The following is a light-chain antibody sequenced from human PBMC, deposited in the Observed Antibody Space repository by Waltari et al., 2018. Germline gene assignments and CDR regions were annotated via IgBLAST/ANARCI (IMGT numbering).Light chain of an antibody. CDR1: RSSIGTLA. V-gene: IGLV1-36*01. J-gene: IGLJ2*01. Sequence: SVLTQPSPAPGAPRRRGSNSCSGRRSSIGTLAVSWYQHLPGKTPKLLIFYDDVVPTGVSDRFSGSKSATSASLAISGLQSDDEADYYCATWDDSLKGPVFGGGTKLTVL. CDR3: ATWDDSLKGPV. CDR2: YDD.